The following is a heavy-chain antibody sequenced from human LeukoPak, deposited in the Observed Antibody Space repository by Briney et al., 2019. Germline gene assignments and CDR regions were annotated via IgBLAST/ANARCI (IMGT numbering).Heavy chain of an antibody. CDR3: ARDPGIAVAARIDY. J-gene: IGHJ4*02. D-gene: IGHD6-19*01. Sequence: GASVKVSCKASGYTFTSYSINWVRQAPGQGLEWMGWISPYNGNTNYAQKIQGRVTMTTDTSTSTAYMELRSLRSDDTAVYYCARDPGIAVAARIDYWGQGTLVTVSS. CDR1: GYTFTSYS. CDR2: ISPYNGNT. V-gene: IGHV1-18*01.